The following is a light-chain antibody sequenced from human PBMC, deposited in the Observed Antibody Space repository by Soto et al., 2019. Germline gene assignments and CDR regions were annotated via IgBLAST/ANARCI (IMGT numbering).Light chain of an antibody. Sequence: EIVLTQSLGTLSLSPGERATLSCRASQSISSSYLAWYQQKPGQAPGLLIYGASRRATGIPDGFIGSGSGTDFNHTISRLKPEDFAVYYCQQYGYSPVMYTFGQGTKLEMK. CDR1: QSISSSY. CDR2: GAS. V-gene: IGKV3-20*01. CDR3: QQYGYSPVMYT. J-gene: IGKJ2*01.